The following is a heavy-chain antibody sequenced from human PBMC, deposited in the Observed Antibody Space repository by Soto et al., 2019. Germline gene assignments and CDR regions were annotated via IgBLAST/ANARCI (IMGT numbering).Heavy chain of an antibody. V-gene: IGHV3-49*04. J-gene: IGHJ4*02. D-gene: IGHD3-22*01. CDR1: GFTFGAYA. CDR3: TRYYYESSGYYVY. Sequence: GGSLRLSCTGSGFTFGAYALTWVRQAPGKGLEWVGFIRSEADGGATDYAASVKGRITISRDDSNSITYLEINSLQIEDTAVYYCTRYYYESSGYYVYWGQGTLVTVSS. CDR2: IRSEADGGAT.